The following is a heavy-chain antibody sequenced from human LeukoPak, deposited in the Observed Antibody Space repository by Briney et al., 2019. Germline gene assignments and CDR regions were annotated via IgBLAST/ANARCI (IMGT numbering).Heavy chain of an antibody. D-gene: IGHD6-6*01. V-gene: IGHV4-59*12. CDR2: IYYSGST. J-gene: IGHJ4*02. CDR3: ARDRGDSSSFFDY. Sequence: SETLSLTCTVSGGSISSYYWSWIRQPPGKGLEWIGYIYYSGSTYYNPSLKSRVTISVDTSKNQFSLKLSSVTAADTAVYYCARDRGDSSSFFDYWGQGTLVTVSS. CDR1: GGSISSYY.